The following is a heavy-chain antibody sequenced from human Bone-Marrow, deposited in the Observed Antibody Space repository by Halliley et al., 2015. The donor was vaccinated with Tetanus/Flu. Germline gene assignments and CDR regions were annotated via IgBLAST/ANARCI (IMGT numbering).Heavy chain of an antibody. CDR2: TSYSGST. CDR3: ARDRHYDDYGGDVFDF. J-gene: IGHJ3*01. D-gene: IGHD4-17*01. Sequence: LRLSCTVSSGSISSYSWSWIRQPPGKGLEWIGYTSYSGSTNYNPSLKSRVTISLHASKNQFSLKLTSVTAADTAMYYCARDRHYDDYGGDVFDFWGQGTMVTVSS. V-gene: IGHV4-59*01. CDR1: SGSISSYS.